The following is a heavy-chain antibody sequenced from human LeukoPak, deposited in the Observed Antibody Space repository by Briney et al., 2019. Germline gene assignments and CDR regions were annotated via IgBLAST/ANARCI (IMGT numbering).Heavy chain of an antibody. Sequence: GGSLRLSCAASGFTFSSYAMHWVRQAPGKGLEWVAVISYDGSNKYYADSVKGRFTISRDNSKNTLYLQMNSLRADDTAVYYCAKVRPTVPQADFDYWGQGTLVTVSS. CDR3: AKVRPTVPQADFDY. CDR1: GFTFSSYA. J-gene: IGHJ4*02. V-gene: IGHV3-30-3*01. CDR2: ISYDGSNK. D-gene: IGHD4-17*01.